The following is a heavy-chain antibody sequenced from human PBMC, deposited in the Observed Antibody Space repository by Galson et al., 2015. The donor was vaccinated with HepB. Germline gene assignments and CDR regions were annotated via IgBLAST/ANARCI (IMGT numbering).Heavy chain of an antibody. CDR1: GYTFTSYG. J-gene: IGHJ3*02. CDR3: ARDFFGVVVSAAKSESQDAFDI. Sequence: SVKVSCKASGYTFTSYGISWVRQAPGQGLEWMGWISAYNGNTNYAQKLQGRVTMTTDTSTSTAYMELRSLRSDDTAVYYCARDFFGVVVSAAKSESQDAFDIWGQGTMVTVSS. D-gene: IGHD2-2*01. V-gene: IGHV1-18*01. CDR2: ISAYNGNT.